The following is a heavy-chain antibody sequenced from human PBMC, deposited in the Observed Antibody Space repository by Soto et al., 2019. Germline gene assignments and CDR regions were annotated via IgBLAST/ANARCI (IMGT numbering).Heavy chain of an antibody. CDR1: GFIVSSSY. J-gene: IGHJ5*02. CDR3: ARSPRRSNYADCFDP. Sequence: EVQVVESGGGLVQPGGSLRLSCAASGFIVSSSYMSWVRQAPGKGLEWVAVIYSAGSTYYVDSVKGRFTIYRDRSKNTPYLQMDSLRAEDAAVYYCARSPRRSNYADCFDPWGQGTLVTVSS. V-gene: IGHV3-66*01. CDR2: IYSAGST. D-gene: IGHD3-16*01.